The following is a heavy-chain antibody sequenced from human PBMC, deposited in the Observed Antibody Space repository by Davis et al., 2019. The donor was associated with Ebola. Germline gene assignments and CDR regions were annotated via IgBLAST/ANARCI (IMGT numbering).Heavy chain of an antibody. D-gene: IGHD5-18*01. CDR3: ANRNPLMHTAMVIV. CDR1: GFTFSSYA. J-gene: IGHJ4*02. V-gene: IGHV3-23*01. Sequence: PGGSLRLSCAASGFTFSSYAISWVRQAPGQGLEWVSAISGSGFTTYYADSVKGRFTISRDNSKNTLYLQMNSLRAEDTAVYYCANRNPLMHTAMVIVWGQGTLVTVSS. CDR2: ISGSGFTT.